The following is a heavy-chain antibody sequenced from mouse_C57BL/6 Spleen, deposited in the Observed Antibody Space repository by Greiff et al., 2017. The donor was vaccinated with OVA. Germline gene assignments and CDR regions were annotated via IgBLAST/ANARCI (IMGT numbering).Heavy chain of an antibody. CDR2: IFPGSGST. V-gene: IGHV1-75*01. Sequence: QVQLQQSGPELVKPGASVKISCKASGYTFTDYYINWVKQRPGQGLEWIGWIFPGSGSTYYNEKFKGKATLTVDKSSSTAYMLLSSLTSEDSAVYFCARSLYYDYEYYYAMDYWGQGTSVTVSS. CDR3: ARSLYYDYEYYYAMDY. CDR1: GYTFTDYY. D-gene: IGHD2-4*01. J-gene: IGHJ4*01.